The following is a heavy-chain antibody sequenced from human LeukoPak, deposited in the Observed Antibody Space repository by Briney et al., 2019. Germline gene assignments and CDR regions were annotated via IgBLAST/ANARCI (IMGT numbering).Heavy chain of an antibody. CDR2: IDPSDSYT. CDR1: GYSFTSYW. J-gene: IGHJ5*02. D-gene: IGHD1-1*01. V-gene: IGHV5-10-1*01. Sequence: GESLRISCKGSGYSFTSYWISWVRQMPGKGLEWMGRIDPSDSYTNYSPSFQGHVTISADKSISTAYLQWSSLKASDTAMYYCARSKYNWNEHNWFDPWGQEPWSPYPQ. CDR3: ARSKYNWNEHNWFDP.